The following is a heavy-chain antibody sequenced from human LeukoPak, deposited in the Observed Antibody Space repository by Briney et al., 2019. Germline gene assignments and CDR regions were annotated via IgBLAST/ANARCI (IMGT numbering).Heavy chain of an antibody. V-gene: IGHV3-74*01. Sequence: QPGGSLRLSCAASGFTFSSYWMHWVRQAPGKGLVWVSRINSDGSSTSYADSVKGRFTISRDNAKNSLYLQMNSLRAEDTAVYYCARPVCGSTSCLWASDAFDIWGQGTMVTVSS. D-gene: IGHD2-2*01. CDR1: GFTFSSYW. CDR3: ARPVCGSTSCLWASDAFDI. J-gene: IGHJ3*02. CDR2: INSDGSST.